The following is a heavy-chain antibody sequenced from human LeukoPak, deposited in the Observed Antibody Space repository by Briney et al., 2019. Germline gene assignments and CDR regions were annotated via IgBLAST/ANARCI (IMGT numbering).Heavy chain of an antibody. CDR3: ARERLELPSYYYYMDV. V-gene: IGHV3-7*01. Sequence: GGSLRLSCAASGFTFSSYWMSWVRQAPGKGLEWVANIKQDGSEKYYVDSVKGRFSISRDNAKNSLYLQMNSLRAKDTAVYYCARERLELPSYYYYMDVWGKGTTVTVSS. CDR1: GFTFSSYW. J-gene: IGHJ6*03. CDR2: IKQDGSEK. D-gene: IGHD1-7*01.